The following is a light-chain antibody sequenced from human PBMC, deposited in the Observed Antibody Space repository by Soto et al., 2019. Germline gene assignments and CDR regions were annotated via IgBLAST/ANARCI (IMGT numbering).Light chain of an antibody. CDR1: SSDVGGSNY. V-gene: IGLV2-14*01. J-gene: IGLJ2*01. Sequence: QSALTQPASVSGSPGQSITISCTGTSSDVGGSNYVSWYQQHPGKAPKLMIYDVSYRPSGVSNRFSGSKSGNTASLTISGLQAEDEADYYCSSYTSSSTRVFGGGTQLTVL. CDR2: DVS. CDR3: SSYTSSSTRV.